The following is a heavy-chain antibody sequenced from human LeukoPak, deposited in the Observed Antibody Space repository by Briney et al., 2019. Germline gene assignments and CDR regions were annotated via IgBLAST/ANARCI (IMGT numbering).Heavy chain of an antibody. CDR1: GFTFSSYA. CDR2: ISGSGGST. V-gene: IGHV3-23*01. Sequence: GGSLRLSCAASGFTFSSYAISWVRQAPGKGLEWVSAISGSGGSTYYADSVKGRFTISRDNSKNTLYLQMNSLRAEDTAVYYCAKDLELAYCGGDCYPGATFDYWGQGTQVTVSS. D-gene: IGHD2-21*02. J-gene: IGHJ4*02. CDR3: AKDLELAYCGGDCYPGATFDY.